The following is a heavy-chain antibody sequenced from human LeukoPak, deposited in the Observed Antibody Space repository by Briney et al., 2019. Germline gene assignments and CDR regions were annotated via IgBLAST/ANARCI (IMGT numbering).Heavy chain of an antibody. D-gene: IGHD3-10*01. V-gene: IGHV3-30-3*01. Sequence: GGSLRLSCAASGFIFSNYAMHWVRQAPGKGLEWVTVLSYDETNEYYIDSVKGRFTISRDNSKNTLYLQMNSLRAEDTAVYYCARSGSYYNPDYYFDYWGQGTLVTVSS. CDR1: GFIFSNYA. J-gene: IGHJ4*02. CDR3: ARSGSYYNPDYYFDY. CDR2: LSYDETNE.